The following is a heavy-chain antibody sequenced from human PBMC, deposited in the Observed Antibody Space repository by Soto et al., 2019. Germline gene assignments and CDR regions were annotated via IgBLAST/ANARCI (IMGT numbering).Heavy chain of an antibody. V-gene: IGHV4-30-2*02. J-gene: IGHJ4*02. CDR2: IYHSGST. D-gene: IGHD3-16*02. CDR3: ARTVIGGFEY. Sequence: SETLSLTCAVSGGSISSGGYSWSWIRQPPGKGLEWIGYIYHSGSTNYNPSLKSRVTISVDTSKNQFSLELSSVTAADTAVYYCARTVIGGFEYWGQGTLVTVSS. CDR1: GGSISSGGYS.